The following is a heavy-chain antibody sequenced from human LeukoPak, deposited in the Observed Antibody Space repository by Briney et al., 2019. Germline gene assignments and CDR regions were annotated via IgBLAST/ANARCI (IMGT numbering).Heavy chain of an antibody. CDR1: GGSISSSSYY. D-gene: IGHD6-19*01. Sequence: PSETLSLTCTVSGGSISSSSYYWGWIRQPPGKGLEWIGSIYYSGSTYYNPSLKSRVTISVDTSKNQFSLKLSSVTAADTAVYYCARDSSVALDAFDIWGQGTMVTVSS. J-gene: IGHJ3*02. V-gene: IGHV4-39*07. CDR3: ARDSSVALDAFDI. CDR2: IYYSGST.